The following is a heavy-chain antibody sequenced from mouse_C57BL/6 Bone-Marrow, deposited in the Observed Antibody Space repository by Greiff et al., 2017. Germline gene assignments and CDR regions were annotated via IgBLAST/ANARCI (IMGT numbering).Heavy chain of an antibody. CDR2: ISYDGST. D-gene: IGHD4-1*01. V-gene: IGHV3-6*01. CDR3: AKVDWVDFDY. Sequence: DVQLVEPGPGLVKPSQSLYLTCSVTGYSITSGYYWNWIRPFPGNKLAWMGYISYDGSTNYNPSLKNRIAITRDTAKNQFCLKLNSVTTEDTATYYCAKVDWVDFDYWGQGTTLTVSS. CDR1: GYSITSGYY. J-gene: IGHJ2*01.